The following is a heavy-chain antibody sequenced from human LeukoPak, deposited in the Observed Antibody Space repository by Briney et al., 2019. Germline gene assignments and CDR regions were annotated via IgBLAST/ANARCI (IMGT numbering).Heavy chain of an antibody. V-gene: IGHV3-21*01. CDR3: ARVGPPSYAMDA. CDR1: GLTFRTYS. Sequence: GGSLRLSCAASGLTFRTYSMNWVRQAPGKGLELISSVSTTSSNLYYADSMRARLTISRHNAKNGLLLQMISLRAEDTAVYYCARVGPPSYAMDAGGQGTTVTVS. D-gene: IGHD3-16*01. CDR2: VSTTSSNL. J-gene: IGHJ6*02.